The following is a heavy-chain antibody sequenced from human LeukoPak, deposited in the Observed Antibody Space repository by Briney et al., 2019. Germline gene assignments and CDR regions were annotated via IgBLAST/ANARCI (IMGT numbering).Heavy chain of an antibody. J-gene: IGHJ3*02. CDR1: GYSISRGYY. Sequence: QVQLQESGPGLVKPSETLSLTCAVSGYSISRGYYWGWIRQPPGKGLEWIGSIYHSGSTYYNPSLKSRVTISVDTSKNQFSLKLGSVTAADTAVYYCARGAYDDAFDIWGQGTMVTVSS. V-gene: IGHV4-38-2*01. D-gene: IGHD3-22*01. CDR2: IYHSGST. CDR3: ARGAYDDAFDI.